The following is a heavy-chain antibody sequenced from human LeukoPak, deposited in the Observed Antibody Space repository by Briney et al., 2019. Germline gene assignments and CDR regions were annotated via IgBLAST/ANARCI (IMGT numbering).Heavy chain of an antibody. CDR2: IYYSGST. D-gene: IGHD2-2*01. CDR1: GGSISSSSYY. V-gene: IGHV4-39*01. CDR3: ARVRRPDCSSTSCRLYYYYYMDV. Sequence: SETLSLTCTVSGGSISSSSYYWGWIRQPPGKGLEWIGSIYYSGSTYYNPSLKSRVTISVDTSKNQFSLKLSSVTAADTAVYYCARVRRPDCSSTSCRLYYYYYMDVWGKGTTVTVSS. J-gene: IGHJ6*03.